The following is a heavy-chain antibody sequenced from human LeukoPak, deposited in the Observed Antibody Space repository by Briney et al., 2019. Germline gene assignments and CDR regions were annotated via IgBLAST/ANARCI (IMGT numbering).Heavy chain of an antibody. V-gene: IGHV3-7*01. J-gene: IGHJ4*02. CDR3: ARAVDVADY. Sequence: GGSLRLSCAASGFTFSSYAMSWVRQAPGKGLEWVANITPDGSVKFYLDSVKGRFTISRDNAKNSVYLQMNSLRAEDTALYYCARAVDVADYWGQGTLVTVSS. CDR1: GFTFSSYA. CDR2: ITPDGSVK. D-gene: IGHD3-10*02.